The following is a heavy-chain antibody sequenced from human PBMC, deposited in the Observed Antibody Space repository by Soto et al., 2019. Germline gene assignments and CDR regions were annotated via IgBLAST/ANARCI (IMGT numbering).Heavy chain of an antibody. Sequence: QVQLQESGPGLVKPSETLSLTCTVSGGSVSSGSYYWSWIRQPPGKGLEWIGYIYYSGSTNYNPSPKSRVTISVDTSKNQFSLKLSSVTAADTAVYYCAREAEGGGYDSSGSTTYGMDVWGQGTTVTVSS. V-gene: IGHV4-61*01. CDR2: IYYSGST. CDR1: GGSVSSGSYY. D-gene: IGHD3-22*01. CDR3: AREAEGGGYDSSGSTTYGMDV. J-gene: IGHJ6*02.